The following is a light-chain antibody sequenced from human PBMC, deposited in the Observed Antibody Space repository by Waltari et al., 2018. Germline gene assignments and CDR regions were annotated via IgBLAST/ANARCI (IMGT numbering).Light chain of an antibody. CDR1: QSVSSSS. CDR3: QQYGSSPPIT. V-gene: IGKV3-20*01. Sequence: EIVLTQSPGTLSLSPGERATLSCRASQSVSSSSLAWYQQKPGQAPRLLIYDASSRATGIPDRFSGSGSGTDFTLTISRLEPEDFAVYYCQQYGSSPPITFGGGTKVEIK. J-gene: IGKJ4*01. CDR2: DAS.